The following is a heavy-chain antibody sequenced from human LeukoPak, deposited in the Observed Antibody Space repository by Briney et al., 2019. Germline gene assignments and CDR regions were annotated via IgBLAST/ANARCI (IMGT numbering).Heavy chain of an antibody. D-gene: IGHD2-21*01. V-gene: IGHV1-8*02. Sequence: GASVKVSCKASGYTFTSYDITWVRQVTGQGLEWMGWMSPNSGNTDYAQKFQGRVTLTRDTSITTVYTELSRLTSDDTAIFYCAVAPGDYWGQGTLVTVSS. J-gene: IGHJ4*02. CDR1: GYTFTSYD. CDR2: MSPNSGNT. CDR3: AVAPGDY.